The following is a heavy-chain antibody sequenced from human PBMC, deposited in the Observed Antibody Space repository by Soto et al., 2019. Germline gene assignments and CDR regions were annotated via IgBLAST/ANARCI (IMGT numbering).Heavy chain of an antibody. CDR1: GFTFRSYG. V-gene: IGHV3-30*18. CDR2: ISYDGSNK. J-gene: IGHJ4*02. CDR3: AKLFREPQYYFDY. Sequence: GGSLRLSCAASGFTFRSYGIHWVRQAPGKGLEWVAVISYDGSNKYYADSVKGRFTISRDNSKNTLYLQMNSLRAEDTAVYYCAKLFREPQYYFDYWGQGTLVTVSS.